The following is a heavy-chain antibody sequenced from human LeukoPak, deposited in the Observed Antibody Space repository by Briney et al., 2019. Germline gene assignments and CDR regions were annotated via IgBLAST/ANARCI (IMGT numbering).Heavy chain of an antibody. CDR2: ISSSGSTI. D-gene: IGHD3-16*01. V-gene: IGHV3-48*03. J-gene: IGHJ4*02. Sequence: PGGSLRLSCAASGFAFSSYEMNWVRQAPGKGLEWVSYISSSGSTIYYADSVKGRFTISRDNAKNSLSLQMNSLRAEDTAVYYCARDWAHRWAFDYWGQGTLVTVSS. CDR1: GFAFSSYE. CDR3: ARDWAHRWAFDY.